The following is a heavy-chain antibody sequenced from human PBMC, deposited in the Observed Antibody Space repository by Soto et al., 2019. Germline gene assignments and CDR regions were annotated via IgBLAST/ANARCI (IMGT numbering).Heavy chain of an antibody. J-gene: IGHJ3*02. CDR3: ARYCSSTSCYLGPVDAFDI. Sequence: KPSETLSLTCTVSGGSISSGDYYWSWIRQPPGKGLEWIGYIYYSGSTYYNPSLKSRVTISVDTSKNQFSLKLSSVTAADTAVYYCARYCSSTSCYLGPVDAFDIWGQGTMVTVSS. D-gene: IGHD2-2*01. CDR2: IYYSGST. V-gene: IGHV4-30-4*01. CDR1: GGSISSGDYY.